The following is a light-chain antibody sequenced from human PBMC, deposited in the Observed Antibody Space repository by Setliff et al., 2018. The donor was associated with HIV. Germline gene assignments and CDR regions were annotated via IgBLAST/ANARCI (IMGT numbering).Light chain of an antibody. CDR1: SSNIGAGFD. J-gene: IGLJ1*01. CDR2: END. V-gene: IGLV1-40*01. CDR3: QSYDNSLSGSGV. Sequence: SALTQPPSVSGAPGQRVTISCTGTSSNIGAGFDVHWYQHLPGRAPKLLIYENDNRPAGVPDRFSGSKSGTSASLAITGLQAEDGADYYCQSYDNSLSGSGVFGTGTKVTVL.